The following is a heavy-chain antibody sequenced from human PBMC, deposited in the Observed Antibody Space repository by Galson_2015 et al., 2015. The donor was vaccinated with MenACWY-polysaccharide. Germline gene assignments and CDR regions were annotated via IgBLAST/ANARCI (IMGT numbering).Heavy chain of an antibody. D-gene: IGHD5-12*01. CDR2: INPSGGST. Sequence: SVKVSCKASGYTFTSYYMHWVRQAPGQGLEWMGIINPSGGSTSYAQKFQGRVTMTRDTSTSTVYMELSSLRSEETAVYYCARDRRWLRIFDYWGQGTLVTVSS. J-gene: IGHJ4*02. V-gene: IGHV1-46*01. CDR3: ARDRRWLRIFDY. CDR1: GYTFTSYY.